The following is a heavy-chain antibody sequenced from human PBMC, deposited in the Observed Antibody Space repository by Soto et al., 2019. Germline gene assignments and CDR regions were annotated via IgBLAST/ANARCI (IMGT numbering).Heavy chain of an antibody. Sequence: ASVKGSCQASGYTFTGYYMHWVRQAPRQGLECLGWINPNSGGTNYAQKFQGRVTMTRDTSISTAYMELSRLRSDDTAVYYCARDWGEYSSSWYDWFDPWGQGTLVTVSS. CDR2: INPNSGGT. J-gene: IGHJ5*02. D-gene: IGHD6-13*01. V-gene: IGHV1-2*02. CDR3: ARDWGEYSSSWYDWFDP. CDR1: GYTFTGYY.